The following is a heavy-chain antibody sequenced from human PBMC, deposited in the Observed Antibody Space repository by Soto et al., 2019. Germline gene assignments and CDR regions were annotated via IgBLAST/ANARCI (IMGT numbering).Heavy chain of an antibody. Sequence: GASVKVSCKASGGTFSSYSISWVRQAPGQGLEWMGGIIPIFGTANYAQKFQGRVTITADESTSTVYMELSSLRSEDTAVYYCARELGLAAAGSRAFDIWGQGTMVTVSS. CDR3: ARELGLAAAGSRAFDI. J-gene: IGHJ3*02. V-gene: IGHV1-69*13. D-gene: IGHD6-13*01. CDR1: GGTFSSYS. CDR2: IIPIFGTA.